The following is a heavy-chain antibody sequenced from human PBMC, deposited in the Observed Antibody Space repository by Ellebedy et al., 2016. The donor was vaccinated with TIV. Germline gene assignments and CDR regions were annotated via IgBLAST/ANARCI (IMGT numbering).Heavy chain of an antibody. CDR1: GFTFSSYA. D-gene: IGHD1-20*01. CDR3: AKANYDNWNDFYAFDI. Sequence: GESLKISCAASGFTFSSYAMHWVRQAPGKGLEWVAVISYDGSNKYYADSVKGRFTISRDNSKNTLYLQMNSLRAEDTAVYYCAKANYDNWNDFYAFDIWGQGTMVTVSS. J-gene: IGHJ3*02. V-gene: IGHV3-30-3*01. CDR2: ISYDGSNK.